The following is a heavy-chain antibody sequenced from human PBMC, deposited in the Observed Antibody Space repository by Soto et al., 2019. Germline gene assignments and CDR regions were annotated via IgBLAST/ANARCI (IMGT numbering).Heavy chain of an antibody. Sequence: ASVKVSCKASGYTFTGYYMHWVRQARGQVLEWMGWINPNSGGTNYAQKFQGWVTMTRDTSISTAYMELSRLRSDDTAVYYCARASSMTMVREHGWFDPWGQGTLVTVSS. J-gene: IGHJ5*02. CDR1: GYTFTGYY. CDR2: INPNSGGT. D-gene: IGHD3-10*01. CDR3: ARASSMTMVREHGWFDP. V-gene: IGHV1-2*04.